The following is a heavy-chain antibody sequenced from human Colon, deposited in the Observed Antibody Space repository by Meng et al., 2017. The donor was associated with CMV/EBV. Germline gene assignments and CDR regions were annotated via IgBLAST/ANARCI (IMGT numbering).Heavy chain of an antibody. V-gene: IGHV1-2*02. Sequence: GESLKISCKASGYTFTDHYNHWVRRAPGQGLEWVGYVKPNNGGTNYAQKFLGRVTMTRDTSTSTVYMELSGLRSGDTAVYYCARSLGDVWTGYYTPFDLWGQGTLVTVSS. D-gene: IGHD3/OR15-3a*01. CDR1: GYTFTDHY. CDR2: VKPNNGGT. J-gene: IGHJ4*02. CDR3: ARSLGDVWTGYYTPFDL.